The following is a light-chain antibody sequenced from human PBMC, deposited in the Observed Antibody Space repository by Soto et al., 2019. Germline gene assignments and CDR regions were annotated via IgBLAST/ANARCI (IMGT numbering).Light chain of an antibody. Sequence: CVLTQPASVSGAPGRRVTISSTGSSSNIGAGYDVHWYQQLPGTAPKLLIYGNSNRPSGVPDRFSGSKSGTSASLAITGLQAEDEADYYCQSYDSSLSARYVFGTGTTVTVL. CDR3: QSYDSSLSARYV. CDR1: SSNIGAGYD. V-gene: IGLV1-40*01. CDR2: GNS. J-gene: IGLJ1*01.